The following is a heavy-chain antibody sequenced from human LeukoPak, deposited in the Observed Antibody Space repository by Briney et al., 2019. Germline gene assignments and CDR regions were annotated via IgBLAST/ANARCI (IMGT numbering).Heavy chain of an antibody. CDR1: GFSFSVYY. CDR2: ISSSGTTI. D-gene: IGHD5-24*01. V-gene: IGHV3-11*04. J-gene: IGHJ4*02. CDR3: ARRDGYNSYYFDF. Sequence: PGGSLRLSCAASGFSFSVYYMSWIRQAPGKGLERVSYISSSGTTIYYADSVRGRFTISRDNAKNSLYLQMDSLRAEDTAVYYCARRDGYNSYYFDFWGQGTLVTVSS.